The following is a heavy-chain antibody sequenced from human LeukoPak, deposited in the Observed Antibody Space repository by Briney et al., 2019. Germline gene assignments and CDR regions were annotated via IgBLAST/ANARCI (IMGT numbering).Heavy chain of an antibody. V-gene: IGHV1-18*01. Sequence: GASVKVSCKASGYTFTSYGISWVRQAPGQGLEWMGWISAYNGNTNYAQKLQGRVTMTTDTSTSTAYMELRSLRSDDTAVYYCARAEFGGSFTYYYYYMDVWGKGTTVTVSS. CDR2: ISAYNGNT. CDR1: GYTFTSYG. J-gene: IGHJ6*03. D-gene: IGHD2-15*01. CDR3: ARAEFGGSFTYYYYYMDV.